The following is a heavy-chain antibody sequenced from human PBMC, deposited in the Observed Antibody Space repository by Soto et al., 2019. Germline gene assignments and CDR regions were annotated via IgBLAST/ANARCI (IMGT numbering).Heavy chain of an antibody. CDR2: LNHSGST. Sequence: SETLSLTCAGYGASLSGYSWSWIRQPPGKGLEWIGELNHSGSTNYNPSLKSRVTISVDTSRNQFSLKLSSVTAADTAVYYCARVGYCSTTSCYNFDYWGQGPLVTVSS. CDR3: ARVGYCSTTSCYNFDY. D-gene: IGHD2-2*01. J-gene: IGHJ4*02. CDR1: GASLSGYS. V-gene: IGHV4-34*01.